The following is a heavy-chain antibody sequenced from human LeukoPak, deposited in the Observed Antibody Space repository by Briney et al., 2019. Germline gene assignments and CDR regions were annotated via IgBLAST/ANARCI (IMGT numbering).Heavy chain of an antibody. CDR3: ARDVDYANPRHDY. CDR2: INLDGSQK. V-gene: IGHV3-7*01. D-gene: IGHD4/OR15-4a*01. J-gene: IGHJ4*02. CDR1: GFTIFNYW. Sequence: GGSLRLSCATSGFTIFNYWMSWVRQAPGKGLEWVANINLDGSQKYYVDSLKGRFTISRDNAKNSVYLQMNSLRAEDTAVYYCARDVDYANPRHDYWGQGTPVTVSS.